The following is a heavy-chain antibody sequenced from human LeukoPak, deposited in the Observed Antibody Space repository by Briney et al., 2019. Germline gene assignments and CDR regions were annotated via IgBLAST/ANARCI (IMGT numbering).Heavy chain of an antibody. Sequence: SETLSLTCTVSGGSISSSSYDWGWIRQPPGKGLEWIGSIYYSGSTYYNPSLKSRVTISVDTSKNQSSLKLSSVTAADTAVYYCARVAGYDILTFLPPAAFDIWGQGTMVTVSS. V-gene: IGHV4-39*07. J-gene: IGHJ3*02. CDR1: GGSISSSSYD. CDR2: IYYSGST. CDR3: ARVAGYDILTFLPPAAFDI. D-gene: IGHD3-9*01.